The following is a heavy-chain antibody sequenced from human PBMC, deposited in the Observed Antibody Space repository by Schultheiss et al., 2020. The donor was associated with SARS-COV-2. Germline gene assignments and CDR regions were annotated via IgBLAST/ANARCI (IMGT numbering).Heavy chain of an antibody. CDR3: ARVNDYYDSSGYAY. D-gene: IGHD3-22*01. V-gene: IGHV1-2*02. J-gene: IGHJ4*02. CDR1: GYTFTDHY. Sequence: GGSLRLSCKASGYTFTDHYMHWVRQAPGQGLEWMGWINPNSGGTNYAQKFQGRVTMTRDTSISTAYMELSRLRSDDTAVYYCARVNDYYDSSGYAYWGQGTLVTVSS. CDR2: INPNSGGT.